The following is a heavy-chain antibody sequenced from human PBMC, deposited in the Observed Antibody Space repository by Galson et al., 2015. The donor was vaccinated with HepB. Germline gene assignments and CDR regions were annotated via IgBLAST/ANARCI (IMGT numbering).Heavy chain of an antibody. D-gene: IGHD6-19*01. J-gene: IGHJ6*02. V-gene: IGHV1-18*04. Sequence: SVKVSCKASGYTFTSYGISWVRQAPGQGLEWMGWISAYNGNTNYAQKLQGRVTMTTDTSTSTAYMELRSLRSDDTAVYYCARARGSSGWYFNYYYYGMDVWGQGTTVTVSS. CDR1: GYTFTSYG. CDR3: ARARGSSGWYFNYYYYGMDV. CDR2: ISAYNGNT.